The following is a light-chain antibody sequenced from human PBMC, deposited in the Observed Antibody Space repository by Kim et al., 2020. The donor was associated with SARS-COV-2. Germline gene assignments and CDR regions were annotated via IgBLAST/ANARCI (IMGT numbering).Light chain of an antibody. CDR2: KDS. J-gene: IGLJ1*01. V-gene: IGLV3-25*03. CDR1: ALPKQY. Sequence: PGQTARSTCSGDALPKQYAYWYQQKPGQAPVLLIYKDSERPAGIPERFSGSSSGTTVTLTISGVQAEDEADYFCQSVDSSGTYYVFGAGTKVTVL. CDR3: QSVDSSGTYYV.